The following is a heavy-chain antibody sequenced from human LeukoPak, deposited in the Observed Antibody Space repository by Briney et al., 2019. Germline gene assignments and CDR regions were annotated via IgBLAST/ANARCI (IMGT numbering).Heavy chain of an antibody. J-gene: IGHJ4*02. D-gene: IGHD3-16*01. CDR2: ISSSSSYI. Sequence: GGSLRLSCAASGFTFSSYNMNWVRQAPGKGLEWVSSISSSSSYIYYADSLKGRFTISRDNAKNSLFLRMNSLRAEDTAVYYCARFGATGEVDYWGQGTLVTVSS. CDR1: GFTFSSYN. CDR3: ARFGATGEVDY. V-gene: IGHV3-21*04.